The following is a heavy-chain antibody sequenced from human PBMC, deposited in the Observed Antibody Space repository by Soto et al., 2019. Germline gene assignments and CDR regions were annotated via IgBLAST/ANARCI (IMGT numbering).Heavy chain of an antibody. CDR1: GYSLINYW. D-gene: IGHD2-2*01. CDR3: ARHGRRGLTTDATYFDP. V-gene: IGHV5-51*01. Sequence: PGESLKISCQTPGYSLINYWIGWVRQMPGRGLEWMGIIYPDDSHIRYSPSFQGQVTISADKSINTAYLQWSSLQASDTAMFYCARHGRRGLTTDATYFDPWGQGTLVTVSS. J-gene: IGHJ5*02. CDR2: IYPDDSHI.